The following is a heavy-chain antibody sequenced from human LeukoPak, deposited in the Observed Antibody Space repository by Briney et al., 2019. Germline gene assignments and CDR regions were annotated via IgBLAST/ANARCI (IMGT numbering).Heavy chain of an antibody. Sequence: GGSLRLSCVASGFSLSNYNMNWIRQAPGKGPEWLSYISSSGDTIDYTDSVRGRFTISRDNAKNSLFLQMNSLTAEDTAVYFCARDNNDYYAGMDVWGKGTTVTVSS. D-gene: IGHD1/OR15-1a*01. J-gene: IGHJ6*04. CDR3: ARDNNDYYAGMDV. CDR1: GFSLSNYN. CDR2: ISSSGDTI. V-gene: IGHV3-48*03.